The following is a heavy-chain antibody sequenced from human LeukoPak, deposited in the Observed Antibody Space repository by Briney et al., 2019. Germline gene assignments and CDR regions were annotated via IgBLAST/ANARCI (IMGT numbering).Heavy chain of an antibody. J-gene: IGHJ4*02. CDR3: ARAIVGATWVSDY. CDR2: IYYSGST. D-gene: IGHD1-26*01. V-gene: IGHV4-59*01. Sequence: SETLSLTCTVSGGSISSYYWSWIRQPPGKGLEWIGYIYYSGSTNYNPSLKSRVTISVDTSKNQFSLKLSSVTAADTAVYYCARAIVGATWVSDYWGQGTLVTVSS. CDR1: GGSISSYY.